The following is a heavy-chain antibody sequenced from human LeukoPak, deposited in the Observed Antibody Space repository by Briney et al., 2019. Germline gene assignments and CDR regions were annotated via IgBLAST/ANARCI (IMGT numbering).Heavy chain of an antibody. CDR1: GFTVSSNS. Sequence: GGSLRLSCTVSGFTVSSNSMSWVRQAPGKGLERVSFIYSYNTHYSDSVKGRFTISRDNSKNTLYLQLNSLRAEDKAVYYCARRAGAYSHPYDYWGQGTLVTVSS. J-gene: IGHJ4*02. V-gene: IGHV3-53*01. CDR2: IYSYNT. D-gene: IGHD4/OR15-4a*01. CDR3: ARRAGAYSHPYDY.